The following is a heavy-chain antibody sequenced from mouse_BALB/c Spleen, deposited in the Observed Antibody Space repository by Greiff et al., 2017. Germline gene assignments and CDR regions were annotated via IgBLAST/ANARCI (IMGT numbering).Heavy chain of an antibody. V-gene: IGHV1-14*01. CDR1: GYTFTSYV. Sequence: EVKLQESGPELVKPGASVKMSCKASGYTFTSYVMHWVKQKPGQGLEWIGYINPYNDGTKYNEKFKGKATLTSDKSSSTAYMELSSLTSEDSAVYYCARTGTARYFDYWGQGTTLTVSS. J-gene: IGHJ2*01. CDR3: ARTGTARYFDY. CDR2: INPYNDGT. D-gene: IGHD1-2*01.